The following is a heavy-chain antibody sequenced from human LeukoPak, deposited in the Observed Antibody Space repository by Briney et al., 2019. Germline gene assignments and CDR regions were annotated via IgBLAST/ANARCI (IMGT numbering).Heavy chain of an antibody. V-gene: IGHV3-48*02. J-gene: IGHJ4*02. CDR2: IGTSSSTI. CDR1: GLTFSSYG. D-gene: IGHD4-23*01. Sequence: PGGFLRLSCAASGLTFSSYGMNWVRQAPGKGLEWVSYIGTSSSTIYYADSVKGRFTISRDNAKNSLYLQMNSLRDEDTAVYYCARHDYGGNSGDYWGQGTLVTVSS. CDR3: ARHDYGGNSGDY.